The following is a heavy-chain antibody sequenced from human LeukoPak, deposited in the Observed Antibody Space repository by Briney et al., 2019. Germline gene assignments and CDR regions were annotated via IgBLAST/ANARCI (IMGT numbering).Heavy chain of an antibody. CDR1: GGTITSGGYS. CDR3: ASQSYGFRGDY. V-gene: IGHV4-30-2*01. D-gene: IGHD3-10*01. CDR2: ISQSGST. Sequence: SSETLSLTCAVSGGTITSGGYSWSWIRQPPGMGLEWIGYISQSGSTYYNPSLKSRVTISADRSKNQFSLNLSSVTAADTAVYYCASQSYGFRGDYWGQGTLVTVSS. J-gene: IGHJ4*02.